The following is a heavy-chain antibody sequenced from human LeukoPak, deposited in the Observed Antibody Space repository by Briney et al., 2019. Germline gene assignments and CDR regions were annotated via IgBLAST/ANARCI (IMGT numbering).Heavy chain of an antibody. J-gene: IGHJ3*02. Sequence: KPSETLSLTCTVSGGSISSYYWSWIRQPPGKGLEWIGYIYYSGSTSYNPSLKSRVTISVDTSKNQFSLKLSSVTAADTAVYYCARVDTGLGVVGAILGAFDIWGQGTMVTVSS. CDR1: GGSISSYY. CDR3: ARVDTGLGVVGAILGAFDI. D-gene: IGHD1-26*01. CDR2: IYYSGST. V-gene: IGHV4-59*01.